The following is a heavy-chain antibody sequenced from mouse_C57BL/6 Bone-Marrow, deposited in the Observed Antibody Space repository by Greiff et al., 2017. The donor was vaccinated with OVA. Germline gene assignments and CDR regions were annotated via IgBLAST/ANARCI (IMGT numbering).Heavy chain of an antibody. CDR1: GFTFNTYA. J-gene: IGHJ3*01. CDR3: VSGWLRRPAY. CDR2: IRRKSSNSAT. Sequence: EVQLVESGGGLVQPKGSLKLSCAASGFTFNTYAMHWVRQAPGKGLEWVAGIRRKSSNSATYYADSGKDRFTISRDDSQSLLYLQMKNLKTEATAMYDCVSGWLRRPAYWGQGTLVTVSA. V-gene: IGHV10-3*01. D-gene: IGHD2-2*01.